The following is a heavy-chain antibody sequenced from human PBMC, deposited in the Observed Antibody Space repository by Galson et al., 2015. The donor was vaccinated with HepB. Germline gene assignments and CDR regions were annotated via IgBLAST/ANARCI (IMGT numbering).Heavy chain of an antibody. J-gene: IGHJ4*02. Sequence: TLSLTCAVSGGSINSGAYSWSWIRQPPGKGLERIGYIYHSGSTSYNPTLKSRVTISIDTSKNQFSLRLTSVTAADTAVYYCARAPRRYFYDSSGPSASSYFDNWGQGTLVTVSS. CDR2: IYHSGST. CDR3: ARAPRRYFYDSSGPSASSYFDN. V-gene: IGHV4-30-2*01. CDR1: GGSINSGAYS. D-gene: IGHD3-22*01.